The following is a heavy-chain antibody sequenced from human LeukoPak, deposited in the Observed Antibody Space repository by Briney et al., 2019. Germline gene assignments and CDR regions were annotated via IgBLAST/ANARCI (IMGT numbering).Heavy chain of an antibody. V-gene: IGHV3-53*01. CDR3: ARERIYYGSGRDLTDARLYYYYGMDV. J-gene: IGHJ6*02. CDR2: IYGDSST. Sequence: GGSLRLSCAASGFPVSSNCMTWVRQAPGKGLEWVSLIYGDSSTYYADSVKGRFTISRDNSKNTLYLQMNNLRADDTAVYYCARERIYYGSGRDLTDARLYYYYGMDVWGRGTTVTVSS. D-gene: IGHD3-10*01. CDR1: GFPVSSNC.